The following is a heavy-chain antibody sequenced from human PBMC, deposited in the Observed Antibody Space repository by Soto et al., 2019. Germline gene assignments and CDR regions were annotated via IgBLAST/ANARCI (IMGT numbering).Heavy chain of an antibody. Sequence: QVQLQESGPGLVKPSGTLSLTCAVSGGSISSSNWWSWVRQPPGKGLEWIGEIYHSGSTNYNPSLESRVTISVDKSKNQFSLKLSSVTAADTAVYYCARDLAVAGLEGWDWYFDLWGRGTLVTVSS. CDR3: ARDLAVAGLEGWDWYFDL. CDR2: IYHSGST. J-gene: IGHJ2*01. V-gene: IGHV4-4*02. D-gene: IGHD6-19*01. CDR1: GGSISSSNW.